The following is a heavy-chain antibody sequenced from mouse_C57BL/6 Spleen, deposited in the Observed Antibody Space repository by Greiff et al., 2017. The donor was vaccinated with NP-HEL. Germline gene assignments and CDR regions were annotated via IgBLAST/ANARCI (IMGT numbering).Heavy chain of an antibody. CDR2: ISSGSSTI. V-gene: IGHV5-17*01. Sequence: DVKLVESGGGLVKPGGSLKLSCAASGFTFSDYGMHWVRQAPEKGLEWVAYISSGSSTIYYADTVKGRFTISRDNAKNTLFLQMTSLRSEDTAMYYCATIYYGNYGVCYAMDYWGQGTSVTVSS. CDR3: ATIYYGNYGVCYAMDY. CDR1: GFTFSDYG. D-gene: IGHD2-1*01. J-gene: IGHJ4*01.